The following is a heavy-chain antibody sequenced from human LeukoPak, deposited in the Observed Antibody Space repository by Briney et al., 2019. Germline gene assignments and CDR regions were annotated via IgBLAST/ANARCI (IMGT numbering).Heavy chain of an antibody. J-gene: IGHJ3*02. V-gene: IGHV1-69*13. CDR1: GGTFSSYA. Sequence: SVKVSCKASGGTFSSYAISWVRQAPGQGPEWRGGIIPIFGTANYAQKFQGRVTITADESTSTAYMELSSLRSEDTAVYYCARALVEGAGLAAFDIWGQGTMVTVSS. D-gene: IGHD3-3*02. CDR2: IIPIFGTA. CDR3: ARALVEGAGLAAFDI.